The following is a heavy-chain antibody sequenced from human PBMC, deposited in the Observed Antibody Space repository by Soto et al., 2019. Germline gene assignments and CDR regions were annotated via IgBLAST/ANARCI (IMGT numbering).Heavy chain of an antibody. CDR1: GFTFSSYG. V-gene: IGHV3-33*01. D-gene: IGHD2-2*02. Sequence: GGSLRLSCAASGFTFSSYGMHWVRQAPGKGLEWVAVIWYDGSNKYYAYSVKGRFTISRDNSKNTLYLQMNSLRAEDTAVYYCARIRRNSCYTRCGMDVWGQGTTVTVSS. CDR3: ARIRRNSCYTRCGMDV. J-gene: IGHJ6*02. CDR2: IWYDGSNK.